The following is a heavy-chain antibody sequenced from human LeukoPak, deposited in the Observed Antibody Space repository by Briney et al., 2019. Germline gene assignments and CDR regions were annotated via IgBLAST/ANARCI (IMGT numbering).Heavy chain of an antibody. CDR1: GLTLSRYW. J-gene: IGHJ4*02. Sequence: GGSLRLSCAASGLTLSRYWMSWVRQAPGKGLEWVANMKQDGSEKNYVDSVKGRFTISRDNAENSLHLQMNSLRAEDAAVYYCARDFNYYDSSVNYFDYWGQGTLVTVSS. D-gene: IGHD3-22*01. CDR2: MKQDGSEK. CDR3: ARDFNYYDSSVNYFDY. V-gene: IGHV3-7*01.